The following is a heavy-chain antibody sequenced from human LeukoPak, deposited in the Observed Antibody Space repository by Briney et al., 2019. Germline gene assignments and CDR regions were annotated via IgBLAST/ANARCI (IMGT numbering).Heavy chain of an antibody. CDR2: TRNKANSYTT. V-gene: IGHV3-72*01. J-gene: IGHJ4*02. CDR3: TRITIFGVVIEY. D-gene: IGHD3-3*01. CDR1: GFTFSDHY. Sequence: GGSLRLSCAASGFTFSDHYMDWVRQAPGKGLEWVGRTRNKANSYTTEYAASVKGRFTISGDDSKNSLYLQMNSLKTEDTAVYYCTRITIFGVVIEYWGQGTLVTVSS.